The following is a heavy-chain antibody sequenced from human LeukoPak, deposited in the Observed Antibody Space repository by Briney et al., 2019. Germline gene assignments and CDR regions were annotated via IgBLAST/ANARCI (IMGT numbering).Heavy chain of an antibody. Sequence: GGSLRLSCAASGFTFDNYAMHWVRQAPGKGLEWVSLISWDGSTTYYADSVKGRFTISRDNSKNSQYLQMNSLRTEDTAFYYCAKGGDGLRFDYWGQGTLVTVSS. CDR1: GFTFDNYA. V-gene: IGHV3-43D*03. CDR3: AKGGDGLRFDY. J-gene: IGHJ4*02. CDR2: ISWDGSTT. D-gene: IGHD5-24*01.